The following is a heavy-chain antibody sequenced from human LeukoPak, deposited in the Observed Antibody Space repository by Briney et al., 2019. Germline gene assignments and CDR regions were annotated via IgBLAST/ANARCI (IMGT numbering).Heavy chain of an antibody. CDR2: IRSNSDGGTI. V-gene: IGHV3-15*07. D-gene: IGHD3-22*01. CDR3: ATDFYDST. J-gene: IGHJ5*02. CDR1: GFTFSNAW. Sequence: GGSLRLSCATSGFTFSNAWMNWVRQAPGKGLEWVGRIRSNSDGGTIDYAAPVKGRFTLSRDDSKTTLYLQLNSLQTEDTAVYYCATDFYDSTWGQGTLVTVSS.